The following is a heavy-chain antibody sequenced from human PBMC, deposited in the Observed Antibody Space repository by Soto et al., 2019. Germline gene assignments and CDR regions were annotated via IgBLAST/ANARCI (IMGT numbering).Heavy chain of an antibody. V-gene: IGHV1-46*01. CDR3: VRATPPSSYYYDSSGLYYFDY. CDR1: GYTFTSYY. CDR2: INPSGGST. Sequence: QVQLVQSGAEVKKPGASVKVSCKASGYTFTSYYMHWVRQAPGQGLEWMGIINPSGGSTSYAQKFQGRVTMTRDTSTSTVYMELSSLRSEDTAVYYCVRATPPSSYYYDSSGLYYFDYWGQGTLVTVSS. J-gene: IGHJ4*02. D-gene: IGHD3-22*01.